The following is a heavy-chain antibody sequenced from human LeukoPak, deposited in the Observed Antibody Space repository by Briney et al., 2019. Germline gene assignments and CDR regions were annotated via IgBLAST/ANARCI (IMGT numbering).Heavy chain of an antibody. J-gene: IGHJ3*02. D-gene: IGHD1-26*01. CDR1: GGSISSYY. Sequence: PSETLSLTCTVSGGSISSYYWSWIRQPAGKGLEWIGRIYTSGSTNYNPSLKSRVTMSVDTSKNQFSLKLSSVTAADTAVYYCARGARWELLSSGAFDIWGQGTMVTVSS. CDR2: IYTSGST. V-gene: IGHV4-4*07. CDR3: ARGARWELLSSGAFDI.